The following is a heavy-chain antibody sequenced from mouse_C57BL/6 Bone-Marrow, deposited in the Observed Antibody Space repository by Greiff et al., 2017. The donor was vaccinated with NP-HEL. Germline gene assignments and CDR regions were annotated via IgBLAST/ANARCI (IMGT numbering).Heavy chain of an antibody. CDR2: ISSGSSTI. V-gene: IGHV5-17*01. CDR3: ARTLYGNYEMDY. J-gene: IGHJ4*01. D-gene: IGHD2-1*01. Sequence: EVKLVESGGGLVKPGGSLKLSCAASGFTFSDYGMHWVRQAPEKGLEWVAYISSGSSTIYYADTVKGRFTISRDNAKNTLFLQMTSLRSEDTAMYYCARTLYGNYEMDYWGQGTSVTVSS. CDR1: GFTFSDYG.